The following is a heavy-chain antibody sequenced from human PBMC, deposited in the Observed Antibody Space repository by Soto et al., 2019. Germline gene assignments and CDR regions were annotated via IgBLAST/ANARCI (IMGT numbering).Heavy chain of an antibody. D-gene: IGHD2-15*01. V-gene: IGHV1-69*13. CDR1: GGTFSSYA. CDR2: IIPIFGTA. Sequence: GASVKVSCKASGGTFSSYAISWVRQAPGQGLEWMGGIIPIFGTANYAQKFQGRVTITADESTSTAYMELSSLRSEDTAVYYCAAPPSRYCSGGSCYSAAFDIWGQGTMVT. J-gene: IGHJ3*02. CDR3: AAPPSRYCSGGSCYSAAFDI.